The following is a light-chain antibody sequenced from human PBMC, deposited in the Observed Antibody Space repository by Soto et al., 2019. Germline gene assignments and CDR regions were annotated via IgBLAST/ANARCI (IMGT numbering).Light chain of an antibody. J-gene: IGKJ1*01. CDR1: QDIGSQ. V-gene: IGKV1-12*01. CDR3: QQVKTFPRT. CDR2: AAS. Sequence: DIQMTQSPSSMSASVGDRVTITCRASQDIGSQLGWYQQKPGKAPKLLIHAASTLQRGVPFRFSSSGSGTEFTLTISSLQSEDFATYYCQQVKTFPRTFGQGTKMEIE.